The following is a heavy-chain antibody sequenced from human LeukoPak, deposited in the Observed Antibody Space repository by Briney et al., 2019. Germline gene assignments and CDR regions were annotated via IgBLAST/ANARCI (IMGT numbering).Heavy chain of an antibody. CDR2: ITGYSGNA. CDR1: GYTFTSYG. CDR3: AREVTVTTTWFDP. Sequence: GATVKVSCKASGYTFTSYGISWVRQAPGQGLEWMGWITGYSGNANYAQKLQGRVTMTTDTSTTTAYMEVRSLKSDDTAVYYCAREVTVTTTWFDPWGQGTLVTVSS. D-gene: IGHD1-1*01. J-gene: IGHJ5*02. V-gene: IGHV1-18*01.